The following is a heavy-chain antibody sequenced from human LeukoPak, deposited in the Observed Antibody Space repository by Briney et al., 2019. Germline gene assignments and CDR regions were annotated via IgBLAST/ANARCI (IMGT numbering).Heavy chain of an antibody. J-gene: IGHJ5*02. Sequence: PSETLSLTCTVSGGSISSYYWSWIRQPPGKGLEWIGYIYYSGSTNYNPSLKSRVTISVDTSKNQFSLKLSSVTAADTAVYYCARGRGERDGYNWNNWFDPWGQGTLVTVSS. CDR3: ARGRGERDGYNWNNWFDP. CDR1: GGSISSYY. D-gene: IGHD5-24*01. V-gene: IGHV4-59*01. CDR2: IYYSGST.